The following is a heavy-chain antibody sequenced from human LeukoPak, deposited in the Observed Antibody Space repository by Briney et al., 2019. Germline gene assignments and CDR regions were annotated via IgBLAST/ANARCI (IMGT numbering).Heavy chain of an antibody. CDR3: ALSLAAAGIGALY. J-gene: IGHJ4*02. Sequence: GASVKVSCKASGYTFTSYGISWVRQAPGQGLEWMGISNPSGDSTNYAQKFQGRVTMTRDTSTSTAYMELSSLRSEDTAVYYCALSLAAAGIGALYWGQGTLVTVSS. CDR1: GYTFTSYG. V-gene: IGHV1-46*01. CDR2: SNPSGDST. D-gene: IGHD6-13*01.